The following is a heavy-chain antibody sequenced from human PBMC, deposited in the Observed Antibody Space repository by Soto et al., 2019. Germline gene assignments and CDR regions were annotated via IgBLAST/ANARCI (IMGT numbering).Heavy chain of an antibody. D-gene: IGHD2-2*01. CDR2: ISGSGGGT. CDR1: GFTFSSYA. J-gene: IGHJ4*02. CDR3: AKDRRYCSSTNCSLEYFDY. V-gene: IGHV3-23*01. Sequence: GGSLRLSCAASGFTFSSYAMSWVRQAPGKGLEWVSAISGSGGGTYYADSVKGRFTISRDNSKNTLYLQMNSLRAEDTAVYYCAKDRRYCSSTNCSLEYFDYWGQGTLVTVSS.